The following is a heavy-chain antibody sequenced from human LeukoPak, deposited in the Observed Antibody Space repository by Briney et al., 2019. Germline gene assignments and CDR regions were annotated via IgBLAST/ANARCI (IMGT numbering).Heavy chain of an antibody. CDR2: INPIGGST. Sequence: ASVNVSCKASGYTFTSYYMHWVRQAPGQGLKWMGIINPIGGSTTYAQKFQGRVTMTRDTSTSTDYMELSSLRSEDTAVYHCARGSSSYVSMDVWGQGTTVTVSS. V-gene: IGHV1-46*01. D-gene: IGHD6-13*01. J-gene: IGHJ6*02. CDR1: GYTFTSYY. CDR3: ARGSSSYVSMDV.